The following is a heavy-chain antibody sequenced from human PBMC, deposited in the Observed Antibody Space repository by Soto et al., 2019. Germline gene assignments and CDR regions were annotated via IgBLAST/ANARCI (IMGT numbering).Heavy chain of an antibody. V-gene: IGHV4-61*01. CDR1: GGSVSSGSYY. D-gene: IGHD6-19*01. CDR2: IYYSGST. Sequence: GPGPFPPSETLSLTCTVSGGSVSSGSYYWSWIRQPPGKGLEWIGYIYYSGSTNYNPSLKSRVTISVDTSKNQFSLKLSSVTAADTAVYYCARVLAGYYYYYYGMDVWGQGTTVTVSS. J-gene: IGHJ6*02. CDR3: ARVLAGYYYYYYGMDV.